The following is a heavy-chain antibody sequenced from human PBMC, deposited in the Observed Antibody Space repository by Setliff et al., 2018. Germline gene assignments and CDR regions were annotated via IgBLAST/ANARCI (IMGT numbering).Heavy chain of an antibody. V-gene: IGHV4-59*08. CDR2: IYYSGST. CDR3: ARQGTAIRWFDP. J-gene: IGHJ5*02. Sequence: SETLSLTCTVSGGSISSYYWSWIRQPPGKGLEWIGYIYYSGSTNYNPSLKSRVTISVDTSKKQFSLRLNSVTAADTAVYYCARQGTAIRWFDPWGQGTLVTVSS. CDR1: GGSISSYY. D-gene: IGHD3-10*01.